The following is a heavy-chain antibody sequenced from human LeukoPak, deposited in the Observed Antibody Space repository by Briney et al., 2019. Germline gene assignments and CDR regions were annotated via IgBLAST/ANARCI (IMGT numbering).Heavy chain of an antibody. J-gene: IGHJ6*03. D-gene: IGHD3-10*01. CDR2: INHSGST. CDR3: ATPAPHGSDPSLYYYYMDV. Sequence: PSETLSLTCAVYGGSFSGYYWSWIRQPPGKGLEWIGEINHSGSTNYNPSLKSRVTISVDTSKNQFSLKLSSVTAADTAVYYCATPAPHGSDPSLYYYYMDVWGKGTTVTISS. V-gene: IGHV4-34*01. CDR1: GGSFSGYY.